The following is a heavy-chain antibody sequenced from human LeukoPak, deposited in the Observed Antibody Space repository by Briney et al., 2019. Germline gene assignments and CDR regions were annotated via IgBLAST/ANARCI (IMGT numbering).Heavy chain of an antibody. Sequence: EASVKVSCKASGYTFTSYGISWVRQAPGQGLEWMGWISAYNGNTNYAQKLQGRVTMTTDTSTSTAYMELRSLRSDDTAVYYCARGLSIAAAGWGNYYYGMDVWSQGTTVTVSS. J-gene: IGHJ6*02. CDR1: GYTFTSYG. V-gene: IGHV1-18*01. CDR3: ARGLSIAAAGWGNYYYGMDV. CDR2: ISAYNGNT. D-gene: IGHD6-13*01.